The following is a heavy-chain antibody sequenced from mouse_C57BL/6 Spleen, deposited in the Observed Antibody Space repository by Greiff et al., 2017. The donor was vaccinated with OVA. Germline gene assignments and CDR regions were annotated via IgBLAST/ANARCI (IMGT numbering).Heavy chain of an antibody. CDR1: GYTFTDYN. D-gene: IGHD3-2*02. CDR3: ARNRAQATLAWFAY. CDR2: INPNNGGT. Sequence: VQLQQSGPELVKPGASVKMSCKASGYTFTDYNMHWVKQSHGKSLEWIGYINPNNGGTSYNQKFKGKATLTVNKSSSTAYMELRSLTSEDSAVYYCARNRAQATLAWFAYWGQGTLVTVSA. V-gene: IGHV1-22*01. J-gene: IGHJ3*01.